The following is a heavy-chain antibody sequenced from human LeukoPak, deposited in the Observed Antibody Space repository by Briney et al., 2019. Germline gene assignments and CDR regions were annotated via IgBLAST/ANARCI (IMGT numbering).Heavy chain of an antibody. D-gene: IGHD5-12*01. Sequence: GASVKVSCKASGYTFTSYDINWVRQGTGQGLEWMGWMNPNSGNTGYAQKFQGRVTMTRNTSISTAYMELNSLRAEDTAVYYCARDEIVATTKANYYYYMDVWGKGTTVTISS. CDR3: ARDEIVATTKANYYYYMDV. V-gene: IGHV1-8*01. CDR2: MNPNSGNT. CDR1: GYTFTSYD. J-gene: IGHJ6*03.